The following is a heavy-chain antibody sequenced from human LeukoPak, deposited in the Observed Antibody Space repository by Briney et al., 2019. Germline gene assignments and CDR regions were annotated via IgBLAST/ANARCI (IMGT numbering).Heavy chain of an antibody. CDR1: GGSISSYY. D-gene: IGHD1-14*01. J-gene: IGHJ4*02. Sequence: PSETLSLTCTVSGGSISSYYWSWIRQPPGKGLEWIGYIYYSGSTNYNPSLKSRVTISVDTSKNQFSLKLSSVTAADTAVYYCARGSEPYYSDYWGQGTLVTVSS. CDR3: ARGSEPYYSDY. CDR2: IYYSGST. V-gene: IGHV4-59*01.